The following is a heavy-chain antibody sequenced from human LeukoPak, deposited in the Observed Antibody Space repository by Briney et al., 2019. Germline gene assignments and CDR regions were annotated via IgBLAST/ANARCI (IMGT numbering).Heavy chain of an antibody. J-gene: IGHJ4*02. Sequence: PGGSLRLSCAAPGFTFSSYEMNWVRQAPWRGLEWVSYINSGGTTIYYADSVKGRFTISRDNAKNSLYLQMNSLRAEDTAVYYCARGDSCPTYWGQGTLVTVSS. CDR3: ARGDSCPTY. D-gene: IGHD2-15*01. CDR2: INSGGTTI. V-gene: IGHV3-48*03. CDR1: GFTFSSYE.